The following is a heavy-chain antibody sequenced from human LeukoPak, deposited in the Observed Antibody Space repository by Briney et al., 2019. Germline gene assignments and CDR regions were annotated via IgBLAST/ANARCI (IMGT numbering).Heavy chain of an antibody. D-gene: IGHD3-22*01. CDR2: MRSKTNNYAT. J-gene: IGHJ2*01. CDR1: GFTLSGSA. Sequence: PGGSLKLSCAASGFTLSGSAVHWVRQASGKGLEWVGRMRSKTNNYATAYAASVKGRFTISRDDSKNTAYLQMNSLKTEDTAVYYCTRRGSAYDSSGYAFDFWGRGTLVTVSS. CDR3: TRRGSAYDSSGYAFDF. V-gene: IGHV3-73*01.